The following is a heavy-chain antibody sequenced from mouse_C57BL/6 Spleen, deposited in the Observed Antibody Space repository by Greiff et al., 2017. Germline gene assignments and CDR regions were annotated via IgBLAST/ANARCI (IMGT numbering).Heavy chain of an antibody. CDR1: GYTFTDYY. V-gene: IGHV1-19*01. Sequence: VQLKQSGPVLVKPGASVKMSCKASGYTFTDYYMNWVKQSPGKSLEWIGVINPYNGGTSYNQKFKGKATLTVDKSSSTAYMELNSLTSEDSAVYYCARRGSNYAALAYWGQGTLGTVSA. J-gene: IGHJ3*01. CDR3: ARRGSNYAALAY. D-gene: IGHD2-5*01. CDR2: INPYNGGT.